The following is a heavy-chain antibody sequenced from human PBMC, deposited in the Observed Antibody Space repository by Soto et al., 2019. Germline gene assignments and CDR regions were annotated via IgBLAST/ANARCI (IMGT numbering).Heavy chain of an antibody. J-gene: IGHJ4*02. CDR3: ARDIGFDYVN. CDR2: VKEDGSEL. CDR1: GFNVMSYW. Sequence: GGSLRLSCAVSGFNVMSYWMSWVRQAPGKGLEWVASVKEDGSELYYLHSVRGRFSMTRDSAGNALHLTMNYLSAEDTGVYFCARDIGFDYVNWGQGIPVTSPQ. D-gene: IGHD3-16*01. V-gene: IGHV3-7*01.